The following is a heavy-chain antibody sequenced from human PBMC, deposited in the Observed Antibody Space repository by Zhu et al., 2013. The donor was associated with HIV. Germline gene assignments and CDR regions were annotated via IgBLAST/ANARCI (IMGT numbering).Heavy chain of an antibody. J-gene: IGHJ6*02. Sequence: QVQLVQSGAEVMKPGASVKVSCKASGYTFTTYAMHWVRQAPGQRLEWMGWINAGNGNTKYSQKFQGRVTITRDTSANTAYMELSSLRSEDTAVYYCARETRLHYSNSRFDCGMDVWGQGTTVTVSS. CDR2: INAGNGNT. D-gene: IGHD4-4*01. V-gene: IGHV1-3*01. CDR1: GYTFTTYA. CDR3: ARETRLHYSNSRFDCGMDV.